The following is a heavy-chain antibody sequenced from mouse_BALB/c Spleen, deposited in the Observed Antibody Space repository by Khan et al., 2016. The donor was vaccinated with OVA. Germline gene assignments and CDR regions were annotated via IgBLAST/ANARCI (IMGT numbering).Heavy chain of an antibody. CDR1: GDSITSGY. CDR2: ISYSGNS. Sequence: EVQLQESGPSLVKPSQTLSLTCSVTGDSITSGYWNWIRKFPGNKLEYMGYISYSGNSYYNPSLKSRISVTRDTSKTQYYLQLNSVTTEDTATYXCACELRGFAYWGQGTLVTVSA. CDR3: ACELRGFAY. V-gene: IGHV3-8*02. D-gene: IGHD1-1*01. J-gene: IGHJ3*01.